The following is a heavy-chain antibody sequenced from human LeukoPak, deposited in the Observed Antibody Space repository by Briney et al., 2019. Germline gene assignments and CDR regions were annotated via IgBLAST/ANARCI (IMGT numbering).Heavy chain of an antibody. V-gene: IGHV3-23*01. Sequence: GGSLRLSCAASGFTFSSYAMSWVRQAPGKGLEWVSAISGSGGSTYYADSVKGRFTISRDNSKNTLYLQMNSLRAEDTAVYYCAKSPYYDSSGYIQPEYFQHWGQGTLVTVSS. D-gene: IGHD3-22*01. CDR2: ISGSGGST. J-gene: IGHJ1*01. CDR3: AKSPYYDSSGYIQPEYFQH. CDR1: GFTFSSYA.